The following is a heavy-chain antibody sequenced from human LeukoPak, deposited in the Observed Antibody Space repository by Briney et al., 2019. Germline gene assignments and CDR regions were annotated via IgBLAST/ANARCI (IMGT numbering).Heavy chain of an antibody. V-gene: IGHV4-30-2*01. D-gene: IGHD4-17*01. CDR1: GASISSGGYS. Sequence: SETLSLTCAVPGASISSGGYSWNWIRLPPGKGLEWIANIYHSGNTYYNPSLRSRVTISVDTSKNQFSLMLSSVTAADTALYYYARKKDYGDYVDYWGQGTLVTVSS. J-gene: IGHJ4*02. CDR3: ARKKDYGDYVDY. CDR2: IYHSGNT.